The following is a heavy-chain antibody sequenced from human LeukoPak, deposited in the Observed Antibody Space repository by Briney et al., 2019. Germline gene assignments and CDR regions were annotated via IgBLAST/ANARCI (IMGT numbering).Heavy chain of an antibody. CDR3: AKNIWFGDGYYGMDV. V-gene: IGHV1-8*01. D-gene: IGHD3-10*01. CDR2: MNPNSGNT. J-gene: IGHJ6*02. Sequence: ASVKVSCKASGYTFTSYDINWVRQATGQGLEWMGWMNPNSGNTGYAQKFQGRVTMTRNTSISTAYMEPSSLRSEDTAVYYCAKNIWFGDGYYGMDVWGQGTTVTVSS. CDR1: GYTFTSYD.